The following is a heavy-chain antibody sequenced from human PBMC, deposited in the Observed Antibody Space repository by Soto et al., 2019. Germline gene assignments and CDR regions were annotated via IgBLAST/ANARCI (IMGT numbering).Heavy chain of an antibody. CDR3: ATPVVPDDIGFGYYDYGLDA. Sequence: SSVKVSCKASGGTSSSNAISWVRQAPGQGLEWMGGITLIFGTANYAQKFQGRVTITADESTTTVYMELSSLRSEDTAVYYCATPVVPDDIGFGYYDYGLDAWG. J-gene: IGHJ6*02. D-gene: IGHD2-2*02. V-gene: IGHV1-69*13. CDR2: ITLIFGTA. CDR1: GGTSSSNA.